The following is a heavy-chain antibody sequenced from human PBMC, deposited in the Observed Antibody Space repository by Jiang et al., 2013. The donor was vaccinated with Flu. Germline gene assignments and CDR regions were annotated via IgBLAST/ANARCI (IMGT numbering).Heavy chain of an antibody. CDR2: ISSSSSYI. V-gene: IGHV3-21*01. CDR3: ASPPGSSWFY. D-gene: IGHD6-13*01. CDR1: SYS. J-gene: IGHJ4*02. Sequence: SYSMNWVRQAPGKGLEWVSSISSSSSYIYYADSVKGRFTISRDNAKNSLYLQMNSLRAEDTAVYYCASPPGSSWFYWGQGTLVTVSS.